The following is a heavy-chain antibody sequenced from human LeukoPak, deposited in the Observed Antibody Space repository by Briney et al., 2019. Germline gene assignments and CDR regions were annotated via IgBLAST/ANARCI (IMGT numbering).Heavy chain of an antibody. Sequence: PSETLPLTCTVSGGSITSYYWSWIRQPAGKGLEWIGRIYSSGSTNYNPSLRSRVTMSVDTSKNQFSLKLSSVTAADTAVYYCARAGQYSSNPVEYWGQGTPVTVSS. V-gene: IGHV4-4*07. J-gene: IGHJ4*02. CDR1: GGSITSYY. D-gene: IGHD6-13*01. CDR3: ARAGQYSSNPVEY. CDR2: IYSSGST.